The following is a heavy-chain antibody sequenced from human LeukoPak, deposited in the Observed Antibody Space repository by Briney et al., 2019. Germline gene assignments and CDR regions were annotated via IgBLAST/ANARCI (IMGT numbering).Heavy chain of an antibody. J-gene: IGHJ4*02. CDR1: GFTFSVAW. Sequence: QPGGSLRLSCTASGFTFSVAWMHWVRQAPGKGLVWVSVIKSDGSGTTYADSVKGRFTISRDNSKKTLYLQLNSLRVEDTAIYYCAKGQELDDGVFDSWGQGTLVTVSS. V-gene: IGHV3-74*01. CDR2: IKSDGSGT. D-gene: IGHD1-1*01. CDR3: AKGQELDDGVFDS.